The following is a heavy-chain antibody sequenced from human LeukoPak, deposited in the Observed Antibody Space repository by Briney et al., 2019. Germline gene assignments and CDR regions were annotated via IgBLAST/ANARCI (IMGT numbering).Heavy chain of an antibody. CDR2: IYSGGST. V-gene: IGHV3-66*01. D-gene: IGHD2-21*02. CDR1: GFTVSSNY. J-gene: IGHJ4*02. Sequence: GGSLRLSCAASGFTVSSNYMSWVRQAPGKGLEWVSVIYSGGSTYYADSVKGRFTISRDNSKNTLYLQMNSLRAEDTAVYYCARGLSGSLAYCGGDCLTFGYWGQGTLVTVSS. CDR3: ARGLSGSLAYCGGDCLTFGY.